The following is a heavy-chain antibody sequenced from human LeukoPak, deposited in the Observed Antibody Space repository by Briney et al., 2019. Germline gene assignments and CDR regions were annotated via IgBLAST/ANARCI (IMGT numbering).Heavy chain of an antibody. CDR1: GGTFSSYA. J-gene: IGHJ3*02. V-gene: IGHV1-69*05. Sequence: SVKVSCKASGGTFSSYAISWVRQAPGQGLEWMGGIIPIFGTANYAQKFQGRVTVTTDESTSTAYMELSSLRSEDTAVYYCTTLTYYYDSSGPGGAFDIWGQGTMVTVSS. CDR3: TTLTYYYDSSGPGGAFDI. CDR2: IIPIFGTA. D-gene: IGHD3-22*01.